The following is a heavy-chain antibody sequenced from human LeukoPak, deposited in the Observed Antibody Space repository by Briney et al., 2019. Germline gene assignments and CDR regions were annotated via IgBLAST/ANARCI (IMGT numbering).Heavy chain of an antibody. CDR2: INPNSGGT. Sequence: ASVKVSCKASGYTFTGYYMHWVRQAPGQGLEWMGRINPNSGGTNYAQKFQGRVTMTRGTSISTAYMELSRLRSDDTAVYYCARQGYSGYDFAFDIWGQGTMVTVSS. CDR3: ARQGYSGYDFAFDI. D-gene: IGHD5-12*01. CDR1: GYTFTGYY. V-gene: IGHV1-2*06. J-gene: IGHJ3*02.